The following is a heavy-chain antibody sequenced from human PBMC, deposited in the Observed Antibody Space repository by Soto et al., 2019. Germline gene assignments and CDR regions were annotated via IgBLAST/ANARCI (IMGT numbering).Heavy chain of an antibody. CDR1: GFTFSSYW. V-gene: IGHV3-7*05. D-gene: IGHD5-12*01. CDR2: IKQDGSEK. J-gene: IGHJ4*02. Sequence: PGGSLRLSCAASGFTFSSYWMSWVRQAPGKGLEWVANIKQDGSEKYYVDSVKGRFTISRDNAKNSLYLQMNSLRAEDTAVYYCASVATIPSLFFAYWGQGTLVTVSS. CDR3: ASVATIPSLFFAY.